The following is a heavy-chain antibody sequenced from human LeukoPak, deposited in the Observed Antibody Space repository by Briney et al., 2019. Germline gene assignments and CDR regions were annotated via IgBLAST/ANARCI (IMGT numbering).Heavy chain of an antibody. CDR3: TTRTTVTTDGADY. J-gene: IGHJ4*02. CDR1: GFTFSNVW. Sequence: GGSLRLSCAASGFTFSNVWMSWVRQAPGKGLEWIGLIRPKTDGGTTDYAAPVKGRFAISRDDSQKTLYLQMNSLKTEDTAVYYCTTRTTVTTDGADYWGQGTLVTVSS. V-gene: IGHV3-15*01. CDR2: IRPKTDGGTT. D-gene: IGHD4-17*01.